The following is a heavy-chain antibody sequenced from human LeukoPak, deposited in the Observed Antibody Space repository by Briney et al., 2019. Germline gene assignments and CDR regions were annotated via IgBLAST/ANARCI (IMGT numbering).Heavy chain of an antibody. J-gene: IGHJ6*03. D-gene: IGHD1-26*01. CDR2: ISYDGSNK. Sequence: PGRSLRLSCAASGFTFSSYAMHWVRQAPGKGLEWVAVISYDGSNKYYADSVKGRFTISRDNSKKMLYLQMNSLRAEDTAVYYCAKGIRRLVGTIPGLRRDHYMDVWGKGTTVTVSS. CDR3: AKGIRRLVGTIPGLRRDHYMDV. V-gene: IGHV3-30*04. CDR1: GFTFSSYA.